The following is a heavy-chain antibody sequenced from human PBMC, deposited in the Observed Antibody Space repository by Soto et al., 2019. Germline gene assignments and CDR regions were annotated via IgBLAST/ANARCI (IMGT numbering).Heavy chain of an antibody. CDR3: ARDPGSGSYYGWFDP. V-gene: IGHV4-59*01. CDR2: TYYSGST. D-gene: IGHD3-10*01. Sequence: SETLSLTCTVSGGSISRYYWNWIRQPPGKGLEWIGYTYYSGSTNYNPSLKSRVTMSVDTSKNQFSLKLSSVTAADTAVYYCARDPGSGSYYGWFDPWGQGTLVTVPQ. J-gene: IGHJ5*02. CDR1: GGSISRYY.